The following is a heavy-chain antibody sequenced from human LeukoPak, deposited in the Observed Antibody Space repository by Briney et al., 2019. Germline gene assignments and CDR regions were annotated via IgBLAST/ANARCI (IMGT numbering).Heavy chain of an antibody. J-gene: IGHJ4*02. CDR1: GFTFDDYT. D-gene: IGHD6-13*01. Sequence: GGSLRLSCAASGFTFDDYTMHWVRQAPGKGLEWVSLISWDGGSTYYADSVKGRLTISRDNSKNTLFLQMNSLRAEDTAVYYCAKDRAQQLVLDFWGQGTLVTVSS. CDR3: AKDRAQQLVLDF. V-gene: IGHV3-43*01. CDR2: ISWDGGST.